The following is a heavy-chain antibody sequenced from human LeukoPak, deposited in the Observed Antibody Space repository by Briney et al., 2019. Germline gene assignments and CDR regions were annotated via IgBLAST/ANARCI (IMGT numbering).Heavy chain of an antibody. CDR3: AREWVVTAISILYYYYGMDV. D-gene: IGHD2-21*02. Sequence: GGSLRLSCAVSGFTFSGFWMSWSRQAPGKGLEWVANIKQDGSEKYYVDSVKGRFTISRDNAKNSLYLQMNSLRAEDTAVYYCAREWVVTAISILYYYYGMDVWGQGTTVTVSS. J-gene: IGHJ6*02. V-gene: IGHV3-7*01. CDR1: GFTFSGFW. CDR2: IKQDGSEK.